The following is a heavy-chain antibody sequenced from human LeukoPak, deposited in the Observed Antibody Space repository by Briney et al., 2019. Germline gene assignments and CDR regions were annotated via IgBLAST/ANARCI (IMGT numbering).Heavy chain of an antibody. Sequence: ASVKVSCKASGYTFTSYYMHWVGQAPGQGLEWMGIINPSGGSTSYAQKSQGRVTMTRDTSTSTVYMELSSLRSEDTAVYYCARDPPYSSSWYGVFDYWGQGTLVTVSS. V-gene: IGHV1-46*01. CDR3: ARDPPYSSSWYGVFDY. CDR2: INPSGGST. CDR1: GYTFTSYY. J-gene: IGHJ4*02. D-gene: IGHD6-13*01.